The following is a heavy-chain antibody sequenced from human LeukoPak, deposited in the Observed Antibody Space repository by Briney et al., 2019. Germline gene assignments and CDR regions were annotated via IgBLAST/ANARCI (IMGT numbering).Heavy chain of an antibody. CDR3: ARRLYGSAIDY. D-gene: IGHD3-10*01. V-gene: IGHV4-39*01. J-gene: IGHJ4*02. CDR1: GDSISSSNNY. CDR2: FYYSGST. Sequence: SETLSLTCTVSGDSISSSNNYWGWIRQSPGKGLEWIGSFYYSGSTYYNPSLKSRVTVSVDTSKYQFSLILNSVTAADTAVYYCARRLYGSAIDYWGQGTLVTVSS.